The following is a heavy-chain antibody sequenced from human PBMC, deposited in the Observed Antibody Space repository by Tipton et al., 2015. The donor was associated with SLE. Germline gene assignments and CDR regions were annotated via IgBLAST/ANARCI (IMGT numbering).Heavy chain of an antibody. CDR1: GYSISSGYY. CDR2: IYYSGSP. J-gene: IGHJ2*01. D-gene: IGHD3-3*01. Sequence: TLSLTCTVSGYSISSGYYWGWIRQPPGKGLEWIGSIYYSGSPYYNPSLKSRVTISVDTSKKQFSLKLSSVTAADTAVYYCARDRSAYYPYWYFDLWGRGPLVTVSS. CDR3: ARDRSAYYPYWYFDL. V-gene: IGHV4-38-2*02.